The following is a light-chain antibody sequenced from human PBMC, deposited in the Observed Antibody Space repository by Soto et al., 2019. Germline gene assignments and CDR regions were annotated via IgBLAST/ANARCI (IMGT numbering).Light chain of an antibody. CDR1: QTVRSS. Sequence: EIVLTQSPATLSLSPGERVTLSCRASQTVRSSLAWYQQKPGQAPRLTIYEASNRATGIPARFSGSGSGTDFTLTISSLEPEDFAVYYCQQHIGWPLTFGGGTKVEI. CDR2: EAS. CDR3: QQHIGWPLT. V-gene: IGKV3-11*01. J-gene: IGKJ4*01.